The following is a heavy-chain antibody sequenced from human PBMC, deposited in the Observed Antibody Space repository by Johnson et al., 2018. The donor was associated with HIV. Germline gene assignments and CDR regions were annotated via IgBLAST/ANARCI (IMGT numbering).Heavy chain of an antibody. J-gene: IGHJ3*02. CDR2: ISYDGPNK. CDR1: GFTFDDHT. Sequence: QVQLVESGGGVVRPGGSLRLSCAASGFTFDDHTIHWVRQAPGKGLEWVALISYDGPNKYYADSVKGRFTISRDNSKNTLYLQMNSLRAEDTALYYCARQTLRAFDIWGQGTMVTVSS. V-gene: IGHV3-30-3*01. CDR3: ARQTLRAFDI.